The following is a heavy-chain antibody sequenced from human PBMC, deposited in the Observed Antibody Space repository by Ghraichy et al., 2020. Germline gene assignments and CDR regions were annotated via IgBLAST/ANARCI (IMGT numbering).Heavy chain of an antibody. Sequence: SETLSLTCAVYGGSFSGYYWSWIRQPPGKGLEWIGEINHSGSTNYNPSLKSRVTISVDTSKNQFSLKLSSVTAADTAVYYCARGLMVRGVIITKPYYYYGMDVWGQGTTVTVSS. J-gene: IGHJ6*02. CDR3: ARGLMVRGVIITKPYYYYGMDV. V-gene: IGHV4-34*01. D-gene: IGHD3-10*01. CDR2: INHSGST. CDR1: GGSFSGYY.